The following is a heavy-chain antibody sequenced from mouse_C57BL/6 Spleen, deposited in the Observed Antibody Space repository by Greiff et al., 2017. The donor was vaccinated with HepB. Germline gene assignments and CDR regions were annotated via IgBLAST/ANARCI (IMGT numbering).Heavy chain of an antibody. CDR2: IDPSDSYT. CDR3: ARSITTGGARGFDY. V-gene: IGHV1-50*01. J-gene: IGHJ2*01. CDR1: GYTFTSYW. Sequence: QVQLQQPGAELVKPGASVKLSCKASGYTFTSYWMQWVKQRPGQGLEWIGEIDPSDSYTNYNQKFKGKATLTVDTASSTAYMQLSSLTSEDSAVYYCARSITTGGARGFDYWGQGTTLTVSS. D-gene: IGHD1-1*01.